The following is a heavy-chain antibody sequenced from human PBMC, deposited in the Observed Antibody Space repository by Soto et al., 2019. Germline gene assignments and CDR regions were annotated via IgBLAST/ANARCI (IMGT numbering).Heavy chain of an antibody. CDR1: GYTFTSYG. CDR3: ARSGYCSSTSCYGQSMYYYYGMDV. J-gene: IGHJ6*02. CDR2: ISAYNGNT. V-gene: IGHV1-18*04. D-gene: IGHD2-2*01. Sequence: QVQLVQSGAEVKKPGASVKVSCKASGYTFTSYGISWVRQAPGQGLEWMGWISAYNGNTNYAQKLQGRVTMTTDTSTSTAYMELRSLRSDETAVYYCARSGYCSSTSCYGQSMYYYYGMDVWGQGTTVTVSS.